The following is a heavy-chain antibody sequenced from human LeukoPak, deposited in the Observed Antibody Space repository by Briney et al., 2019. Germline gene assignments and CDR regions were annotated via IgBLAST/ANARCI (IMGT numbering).Heavy chain of an antibody. V-gene: IGHV5-51*01. CDR3: DV. CDR1: GYSFTSYC. Sequence: GEPLKISCKASGYSFTSYCIGWVRQLAGKGLEGMGIIYPSDSGHTYSPSFQGQSTISVDKSINTAYLQWSSLQASDTAMYFFDVWGQGTMVTVST. CDR2: IYPSDSGH. J-gene: IGHJ3*01.